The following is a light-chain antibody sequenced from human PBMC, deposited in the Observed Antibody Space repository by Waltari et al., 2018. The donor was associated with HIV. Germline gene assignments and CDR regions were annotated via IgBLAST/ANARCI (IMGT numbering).Light chain of an antibody. J-gene: IGLJ2*01. CDR1: NLEDNY. CDR3: HTWDNDIAV. CDR2: QDN. Sequence: SYEFIQPPSVSVSPGHTASIPCSGDNLEDNYACWYQQKPGQAPVLVIYQDNKRPTGIPERFSGSNSGNTATLTVSGTQAMDEADYYCHTWDNDIAVFGRGTKLTVL. V-gene: IGLV3-1*01.